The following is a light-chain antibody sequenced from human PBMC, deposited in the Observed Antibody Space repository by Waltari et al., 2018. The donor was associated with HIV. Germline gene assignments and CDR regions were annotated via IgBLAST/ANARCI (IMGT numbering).Light chain of an antibody. CDR3: QVWDSSIEQVL. V-gene: IGLV3-21*01. CDR2: YDK. CDR1: NIESKS. J-gene: IGLJ3*02. Sequence: SVLPQPPSVSVAPGMTARSTWWGKNIESKSVHWYQQKPGQAPILVIYYDKDRPSGIPERFSGSNSGNTATLTITRVGAGDEADYYCQVWDSSIEQVLFGGGTKLTVL.